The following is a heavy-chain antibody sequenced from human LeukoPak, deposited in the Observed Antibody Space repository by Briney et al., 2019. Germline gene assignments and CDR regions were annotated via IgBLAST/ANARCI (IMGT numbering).Heavy chain of an antibody. CDR2: ISSSSSYI. V-gene: IGHV3-21*01. J-gene: IGHJ4*02. D-gene: IGHD1-26*01. Sequence: PGGSLRLSCAASGFTFSSYSMNWVRQAPGKGLEWVSSISSSSSYIYYADSVKGRFTISRDNAKNSLYLQMNSLRAEDTAVYYCAKVKRVGATTGSFGGYYFDYWGQGTLVTVSS. CDR3: AKVKRVGATTGSFGGYYFDY. CDR1: GFTFSSYS.